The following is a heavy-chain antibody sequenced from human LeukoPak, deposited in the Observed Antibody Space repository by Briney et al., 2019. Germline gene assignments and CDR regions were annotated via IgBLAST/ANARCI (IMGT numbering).Heavy chain of an antibody. D-gene: IGHD3-3*01. CDR2: ISAYNGNT. J-gene: IGHJ4*02. Sequence: ASVKVSCKAPGYTFTSYGISWVRQAPGQGLEWMGWISAYNGNTNYAQKLQGRVTMTTDTSTSTAYMELRSLRSDDTAVYYCARDRAPYDFWSGYALGYYFDYWGQGTLVTVSS. CDR1: GYTFTSYG. CDR3: ARDRAPYDFWSGYALGYYFDY. V-gene: IGHV1-18*01.